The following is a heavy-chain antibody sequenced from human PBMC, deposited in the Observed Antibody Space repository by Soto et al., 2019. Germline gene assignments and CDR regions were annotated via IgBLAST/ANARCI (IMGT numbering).Heavy chain of an antibody. CDR3: ARRLGSLPTANLDL. Sequence: PGGSLRLSCAISGFSVSSNYLSWVRQAPERGLEWLSFLSSSSRFTKYADSVRGRFTISRDNAKNALYLQMNSLRAEDTAVYYCARRLGSLPTANLDLWGRGTLVTVSS. V-gene: IGHV3-11*06. CDR1: GFSVSSNY. D-gene: IGHD1-1*01. J-gene: IGHJ2*01. CDR2: LSSSSRFT.